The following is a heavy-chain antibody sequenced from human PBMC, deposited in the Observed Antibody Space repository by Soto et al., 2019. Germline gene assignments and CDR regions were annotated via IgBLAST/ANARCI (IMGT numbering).Heavy chain of an antibody. CDR2: IYYSGST. Sequence: QLQLQESGPGLVKPSETLSLTCTVSGGSISSSSYYWGWIRQPPGKGLEWIGSIYYSGSTYYNPSLKSRVTISVDTSKNQFSLKLSSVTAADTAVYYCARRKGGWFGELLYGPSYYGMDVWGQGTTVTVSS. D-gene: IGHD3-10*01. J-gene: IGHJ6*02. CDR1: GGSISSSSYY. V-gene: IGHV4-39*01. CDR3: ARRKGGWFGELLYGPSYYGMDV.